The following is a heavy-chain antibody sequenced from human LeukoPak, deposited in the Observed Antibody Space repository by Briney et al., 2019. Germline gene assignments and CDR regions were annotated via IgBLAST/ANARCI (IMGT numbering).Heavy chain of an antibody. CDR3: ARTGTTGGYYYGLDV. V-gene: IGHV1-2*02. CDR1: GYTFSGYY. Sequence: ASVKLSCKASGYTFSGYYVRWVRQAPGQGLEWMGGTNPRNGGTNYEQQFQGRVTMTSDTPVRTAYMELSMLGSDDTAVYYCARTGTTGGYYYGLDVWGQGAPVTVSS. D-gene: IGHD4-17*01. J-gene: IGHJ6*02. CDR2: TNPRNGGT.